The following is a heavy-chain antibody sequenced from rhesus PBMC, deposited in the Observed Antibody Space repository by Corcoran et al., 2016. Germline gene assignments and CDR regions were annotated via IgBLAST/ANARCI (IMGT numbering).Heavy chain of an antibody. CDR1: GGSVSSSNW. D-gene: IGHD6-19*01. J-gene: IGHJ4*01. V-gene: IGHV4-65*01. CDR3: AGGPANFDY. CDR2: ISGSSGST. Sequence: QVQLQESGPGLVKPSETLSLTCAVSGGSVSSSNWWSWIRQPPGKGLEWIGYISGSSGSTYYNPSLKSRVTISTDTSKNQFSLRLSSVTAADTAVYYCAGGPANFDYWGQGVLVTVSS.